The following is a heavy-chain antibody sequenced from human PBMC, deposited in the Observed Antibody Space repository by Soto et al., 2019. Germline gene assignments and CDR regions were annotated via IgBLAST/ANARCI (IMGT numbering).Heavy chain of an antibody. V-gene: IGHV1-8*02. CDR1: GYDFTAYD. CDR3: GRGPSPRAPAGGTPFYYAMEV. D-gene: IGHD6-13*01. CDR2: MNPINGAT. Sequence: ASVKVSCKASGYDFTAYDINWVRQASGQGLEWMGWMNPINGATGSARRFQGRVSMTRNTATGTAYLELTSLRSDDTAVYYCGRGPSPRAPAGGTPFYYAMEVWGQGTTVTGSS. J-gene: IGHJ6*01.